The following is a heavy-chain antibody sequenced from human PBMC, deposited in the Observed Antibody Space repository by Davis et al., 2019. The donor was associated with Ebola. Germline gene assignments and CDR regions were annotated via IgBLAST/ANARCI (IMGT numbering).Heavy chain of an antibody. CDR2: ISASSGNI. CDR3: ARDLSRLGDY. D-gene: IGHD7-27*01. J-gene: IGHJ4*02. Sequence: GESLKISCAASGFTFSTYTMNWVRQAPGQGLEWVSSISASSGNIYYADSVKGRFTISRDNAKNSLYLQMNILSADDTAIYFCARDLSRLGDYWGQGTLVIVSS. V-gene: IGHV3-21*01. CDR1: GFTFSTYT.